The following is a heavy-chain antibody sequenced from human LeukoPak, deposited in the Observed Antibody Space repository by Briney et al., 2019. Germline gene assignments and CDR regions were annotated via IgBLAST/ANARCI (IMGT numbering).Heavy chain of an antibody. CDR1: GGSISSYY. CDR2: MYNTGTT. J-gene: IGHJ4*02. D-gene: IGHD5-18*01. V-gene: IGHV4-59*08. Sequence: SETLSLTCTVSGGSISSYYWNWTRHPPGRGREGLAYMYNTGTTNSNPSLKSRVTISLDTSKNQFSLKLTSVTAADTAVYYCARFSRAPMVTYYYFDYWGQGTLVTVSS. CDR3: ARFSRAPMVTYYYFDY.